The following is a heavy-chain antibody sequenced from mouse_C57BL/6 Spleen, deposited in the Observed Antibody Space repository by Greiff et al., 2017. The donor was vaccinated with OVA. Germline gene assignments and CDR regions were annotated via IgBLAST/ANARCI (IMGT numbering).Heavy chain of an antibody. V-gene: IGHV14-2*01. CDR1: GFNIKDYY. CDR3: DRTCNDSSHYFDY. J-gene: IGHJ2*01. Sequence: SGAELVKPGASVKLSCTASGFNIKDYYMHWVKQRTEQGLEWIGRIDPEDGETKYAPKFQGKATITADTSSNTAYLQLSSLTSEDPAVYYYDRTCNDSSHYFDYWGQGTTLTVSS. D-gene: IGHD1-1*01. CDR2: IDPEDGET.